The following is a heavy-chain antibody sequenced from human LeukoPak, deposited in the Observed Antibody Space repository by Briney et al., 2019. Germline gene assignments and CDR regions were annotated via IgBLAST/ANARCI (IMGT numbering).Heavy chain of an antibody. CDR3: ARPQPESGGTWHFDL. CDR1: GFTFSSYS. Sequence: GGSLRLSCAASGFTFSSYSMNWARQAPGKGLEWVSSISSSSAYIHYANSVKGRFTISRDNAKNSLYLQMDSLRAEDTAVYYCARPQPESGGTWHFDLWGRGTLVTVSS. J-gene: IGHJ2*01. D-gene: IGHD2-15*01. V-gene: IGHV3-21*01. CDR2: ISSSSAYI.